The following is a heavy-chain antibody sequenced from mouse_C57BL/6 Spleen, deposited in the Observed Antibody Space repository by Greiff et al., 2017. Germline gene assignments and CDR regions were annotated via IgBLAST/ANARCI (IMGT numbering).Heavy chain of an antibody. D-gene: IGHD1-1*01. CDR3: AMRVYYGSSYFDY. V-gene: IGHV1-69*01. CDR1: GYTFTSYW. CDR2: IDPSDSYT. J-gene: IGHJ2*01. Sequence: QVQLQQPGAELVMPGASVKLSCKASGYTFTSYWMHWVKQRPGQGLEWIGEIDPSDSYTNYNQKFKGKSTLTVDKSSSTAYMQLSSLTSEDSAVYYCAMRVYYGSSYFDYWGQGTTLTVSS.